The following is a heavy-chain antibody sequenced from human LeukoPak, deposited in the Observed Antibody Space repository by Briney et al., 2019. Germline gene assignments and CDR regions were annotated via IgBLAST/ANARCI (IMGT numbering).Heavy chain of an antibody. J-gene: IGHJ4*02. CDR3: AKDSRHYYFDY. CDR2: IKPDGTTK. CDR1: GFPFSSYS. D-gene: IGHD3-3*02. Sequence: PGGSLRLSCAASGFPFSSYSMTWVRQAPGKGLEWVANIKPDGTTKFYVDSVKGRFTISRDKSKDTVYLQMNSLRAEDTAVYYCAKDSRHYYFDYWGQGTPVTVSS. V-gene: IGHV3-7*01.